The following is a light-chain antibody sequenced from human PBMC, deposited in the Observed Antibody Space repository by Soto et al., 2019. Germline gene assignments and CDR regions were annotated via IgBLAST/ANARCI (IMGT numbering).Light chain of an antibody. J-gene: IGKJ2*01. CDR2: AAS. CDR3: QQLNSYPRT. Sequence: DIQLTQSPSFLSASVGDRVTITCRASQGISSYLAWYQQKPGKAPKLLIYAASTLQSGVPSRFSGSGSGTEFTLTISSLQPEDFATYYCQQLNSYPRTFDQGTKLEIK. CDR1: QGISSY. V-gene: IGKV1-9*01.